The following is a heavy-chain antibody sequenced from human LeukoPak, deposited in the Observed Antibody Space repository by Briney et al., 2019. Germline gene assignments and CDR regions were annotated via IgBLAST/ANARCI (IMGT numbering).Heavy chain of an antibody. J-gene: IGHJ4*02. Sequence: QSGGSLRLSCAASGFTFSSYGMHWVRQAPGKGLEWVAFIRSDGNNEFYADSVKGRFTISRDNSKNTLYLQMNSLRTEDTAVYFCAKRGEAGGNYLYYFDYGGQGTLVTVSS. CDR3: AKRGEAGGNYLYYFDY. V-gene: IGHV3-30*02. CDR2: IRSDGNNE. CDR1: GFTFSSYG. D-gene: IGHD1-26*01.